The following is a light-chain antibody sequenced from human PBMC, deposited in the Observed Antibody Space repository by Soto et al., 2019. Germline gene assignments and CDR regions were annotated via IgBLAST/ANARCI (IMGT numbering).Light chain of an antibody. V-gene: IGLV1-40*01. CDR2: GNS. J-gene: IGLJ2*01. Sequence: QAVVTQPPSVSGAPGQRVPISCPGSSSNIGAGYDVHWYQQLPGTAPKLLIYGNSNRPSGVPDRFSGSKSGTSASLAITGLQAEDEADYYCQSYDSSLSGVVFGGGTKVTVL. CDR1: SSNIGAGYD. CDR3: QSYDSSLSGVV.